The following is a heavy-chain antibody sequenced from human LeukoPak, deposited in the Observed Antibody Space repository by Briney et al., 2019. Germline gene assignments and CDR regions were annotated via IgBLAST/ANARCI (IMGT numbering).Heavy chain of an antibody. V-gene: IGHV5-51*01. Sequence: GESLKISCKGSGYSFTSYWIGWVRQMPGKGLEWMGIIWPGDSDTRYSPSFQGQVTISADKSISTAYLQWSSLKASDTAMYYCARRAYYYDSSGYYGFDAFDIWGQGTMVTVSS. CDR2: IWPGDSDT. CDR1: GYSFTSYW. D-gene: IGHD3-22*01. J-gene: IGHJ3*02. CDR3: ARRAYYYDSSGYYGFDAFDI.